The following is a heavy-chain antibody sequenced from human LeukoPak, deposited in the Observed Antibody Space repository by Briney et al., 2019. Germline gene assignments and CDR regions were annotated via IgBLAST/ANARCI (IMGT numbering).Heavy chain of an antibody. Sequence: GGSLRLSCAASGLTFRNYGMHWVRQAPGKGLEWVAIISYDGSNKYYADSVRGRFTISKENSQNTLYLQMNSLRAEDTAVYYCASHRGDYATGYFDYWGQGTLVTVSS. V-gene: IGHV3-30*03. CDR3: ASHRGDYATGYFDY. CDR1: GLTFRNYG. D-gene: IGHD1-1*01. CDR2: ISYDGSNK. J-gene: IGHJ4*02.